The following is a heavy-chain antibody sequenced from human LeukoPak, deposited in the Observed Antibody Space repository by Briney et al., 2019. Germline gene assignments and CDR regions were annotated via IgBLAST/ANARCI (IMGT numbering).Heavy chain of an antibody. Sequence: PGGSLRLSCAASGFTFSSYSMNWVRQAPGKGLEWVSSISSSSYIYYADSVKGRFTISRDNAKNSLYLQMNSLRAEDTAVYYCARDDDYVWGSYRALLDYWGQGTLVTVSS. D-gene: IGHD3-16*02. CDR3: ARDDDYVWGSYRALLDY. CDR2: ISSSSYI. CDR1: GFTFSSYS. J-gene: IGHJ4*02. V-gene: IGHV3-21*01.